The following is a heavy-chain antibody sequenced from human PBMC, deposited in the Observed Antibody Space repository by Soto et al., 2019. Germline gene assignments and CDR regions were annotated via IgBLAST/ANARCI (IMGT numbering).Heavy chain of an antibody. CDR1: GGSISSGGYY. CDR2: IYYSGST. CDR3: ASGIAAPVDFDY. D-gene: IGHD6-6*01. Sequence: SETLSLTWTVSGGSISSGGYYWSWIRQHPGKGLEWIGYIYYSGSTYYNPSLKSRVTISVDTSKNQFSLKLSSVTAADTAVYYCASGIAAPVDFDYWGQGTLVTVSS. V-gene: IGHV4-31*02. J-gene: IGHJ4*02.